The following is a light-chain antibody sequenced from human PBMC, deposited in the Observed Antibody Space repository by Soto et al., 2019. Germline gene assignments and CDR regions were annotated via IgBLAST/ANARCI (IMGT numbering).Light chain of an antibody. CDR3: QQYNNWPLT. CDR1: HSVSSN. Sequence: EIVMTQSPATLSVSPGERATLPCRASHSVSSNLAWYQQKPGQAPRLLIYGASTRATGIPARFSGSGSGTEFTLTISSLQAEDFAVYYCQQYNNWPLTFGGGTKVDIK. J-gene: IGKJ4*01. CDR2: GAS. V-gene: IGKV3D-15*01.